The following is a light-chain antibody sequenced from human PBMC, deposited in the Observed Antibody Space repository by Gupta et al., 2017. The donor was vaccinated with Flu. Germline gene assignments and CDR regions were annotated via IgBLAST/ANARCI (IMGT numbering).Light chain of an antibody. CDR2: DDI. J-gene: IGLJ2*01. CDR3: QYFDESLSGGR. Sequence: PSVSGAPGQMVTISCTGSHSNIGAGNDVHWYQQLPGAAHKLLSYDDIRRPSGIPDRFSGSKSAASASLDITVLQADEEADYYCQYFDESLSGGRFGSGTKLTVL. V-gene: IGLV1-40*03. CDR1: HSNIGAGND.